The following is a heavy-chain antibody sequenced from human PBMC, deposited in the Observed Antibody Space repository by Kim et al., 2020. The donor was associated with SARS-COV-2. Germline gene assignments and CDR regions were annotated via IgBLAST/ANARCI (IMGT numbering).Heavy chain of an antibody. CDR1: GGNFRSSG. V-gene: IGHV1-69*13. D-gene: IGHD4-4*01. Sequence: SVKVSCKASGGNFRSSGFSWVRQAPGQGLECMGGIIPSFGTTNTAQMFQGRVTFTADESTTTVFMELSNLRSEDTAIYYCARDDIGGYSRFDSWGQGTLVTVSS. J-gene: IGHJ4*02. CDR3: ARDDIGGYSRFDS. CDR2: IIPSFGTT.